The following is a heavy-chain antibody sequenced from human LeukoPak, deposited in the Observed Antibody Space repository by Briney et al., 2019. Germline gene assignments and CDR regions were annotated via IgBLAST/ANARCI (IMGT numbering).Heavy chain of an antibody. V-gene: IGHV3-30*02. Sequence: GGSLRLSCAASGFTFSSYGMHWVRQAPSKGLEWVAFIRYDGSNKYYADSVKGRFTISRDNSKNTLYLQMNSLRAEDTAVYYCAKGDRLLHYFDYWGQGTLVTVSS. D-gene: IGHD6-25*01. CDR3: AKGDRLLHYFDY. J-gene: IGHJ4*02. CDR2: IRYDGSNK. CDR1: GFTFSSYG.